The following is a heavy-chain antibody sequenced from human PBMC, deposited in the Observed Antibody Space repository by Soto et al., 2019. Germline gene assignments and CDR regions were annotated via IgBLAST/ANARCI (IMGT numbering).Heavy chain of an antibody. CDR2: IRASGGST. CDR3: AKGGYTSPFDY. J-gene: IGHJ4*02. Sequence: PGGSVRLSCAASGVTFSSYAMTWVRQAPGKGLEWVSTIRASGGSTYYADSVKGRFTISRDNSMNTLFLHMNSLRAEDTAIYYCAKGGYTSPFDYWGLGTLVTVSS. V-gene: IGHV3-23*01. CDR1: GVTFSSYA. D-gene: IGHD5-12*01.